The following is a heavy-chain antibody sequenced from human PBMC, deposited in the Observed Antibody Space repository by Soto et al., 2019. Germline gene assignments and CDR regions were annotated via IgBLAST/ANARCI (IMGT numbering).Heavy chain of an antibody. CDR3: ARGKVLPRHDAFDI. Sequence: QVQLVQSGAEVKKPGSSVKVSCKASGGTFSSYAISWVRQSPGQGLEWMGGIIPIFGTANYAQKFQGRVTITADYSTNTDYMELSSLRSEDKAVYYCARGKVLPRHDAFDIWGQGTMVTASS. D-gene: IGHD3-10*01. V-gene: IGHV1-69*01. J-gene: IGHJ3*02. CDR1: GGTFSSYA. CDR2: IIPIFGTA.